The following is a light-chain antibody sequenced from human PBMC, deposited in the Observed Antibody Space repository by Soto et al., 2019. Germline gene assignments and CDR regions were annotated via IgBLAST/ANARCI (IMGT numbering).Light chain of an antibody. CDR3: QQSYSTPYT. V-gene: IGKV1-39*01. J-gene: IGKJ2*01. Sequence: DIQMTQSPSFLSASLGDRVTITCRASQTISSFLYWYQQRPGKAPKLLIYATSNLHSGVPSRFSGAGSGTEFTLTINSLQPEDFATYYCQQSYSTPYTVGRGTKL. CDR2: ATS. CDR1: QTISSF.